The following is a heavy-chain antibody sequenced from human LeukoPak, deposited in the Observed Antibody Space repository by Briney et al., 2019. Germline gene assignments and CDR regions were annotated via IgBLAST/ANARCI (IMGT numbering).Heavy chain of an antibody. CDR2: IGAYNGNT. D-gene: IGHD2-2*02. CDR1: GYTFTSYG. J-gene: IGHJ5*02. Sequence: GASVKVSCKASGYTFTSYGICWVRQAPGQGLEWMGWIGAYNGNTNYAQKLQGRVTMTTDASTSTAYMELRSLRSDDTAVYYCARPLGYCSSTSCYTEDWFDPWGQGTLVTFSS. V-gene: IGHV1-18*01. CDR3: ARPLGYCSSTSCYTEDWFDP.